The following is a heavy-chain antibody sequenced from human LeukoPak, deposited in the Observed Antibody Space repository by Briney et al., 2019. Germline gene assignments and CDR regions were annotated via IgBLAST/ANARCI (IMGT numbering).Heavy chain of an antibody. CDR3: AREDYCSGGSCYPSGMDV. D-gene: IGHD2-15*01. CDR1: GGSISSYY. V-gene: IGHV4-59*01. CDR2: MYYSGST. Sequence: KPSETLSLTCTVSGGSISSYYWSWIRQPPGKGLEWIGYMYYSGSTNYNPSLKSRVTISVDTSKNQFSLKLSSVTAADTAVYYCAREDYCSGGSCYPSGMDVWGQGTTVTVSS. J-gene: IGHJ6*02.